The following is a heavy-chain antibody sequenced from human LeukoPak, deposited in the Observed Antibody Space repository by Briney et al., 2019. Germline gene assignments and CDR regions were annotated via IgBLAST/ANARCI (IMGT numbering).Heavy chain of an antibody. CDR1: GYSFTSYW. CDR3: AREYSSNVDY. V-gene: IGHV5-51*01. CDR2: IYPGDSDT. D-gene: IGHD4-11*01. Sequence: GESLKISCKASGYSFTSYWIGWVRQMPGKGLEWMGFIYPGDSDTRYSPSFQGQVTISADKSIGTAYLQWSSLKASDTAMYYCAREYSSNVDYWGQGTLVTVSS. J-gene: IGHJ4*02.